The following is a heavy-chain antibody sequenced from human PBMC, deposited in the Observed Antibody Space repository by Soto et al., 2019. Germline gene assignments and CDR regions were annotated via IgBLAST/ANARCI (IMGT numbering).Heavy chain of an antibody. V-gene: IGHV3-48*02. CDR3: ARDWDIVILSVPIPNYNYGMDV. CDR1: GFTFSAYA. J-gene: IGHJ6*02. Sequence: PGGSLRLSCEGSGFTFSAYAMNWGRQAPGKGLEWVSYISSRSDTLYYADSVKGRFTISRDNAKIPVYLQVNYLRYVDSAFYYCARDWDIVILSVPIPNYNYGMDVRCQGTTVTVSS. D-gene: IGHD2-15*01. CDR2: ISSRSDTL.